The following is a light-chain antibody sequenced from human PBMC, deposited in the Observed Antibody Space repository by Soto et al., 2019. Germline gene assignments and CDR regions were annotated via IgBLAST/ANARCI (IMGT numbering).Light chain of an antibody. V-gene: IGKV3-11*01. CDR2: DAS. Sequence: EILLTQSPATLSLSPGERATLSCRASQSVRSSLAWYQQKPGQAPRLLIYDASTRATGIPGRFSGSGSGTDFTLTISNLEPEDFAVYYCQQRSSWPWTFGQGAKVGIK. CDR3: QQRSSWPWT. CDR1: QSVRSS. J-gene: IGKJ1*01.